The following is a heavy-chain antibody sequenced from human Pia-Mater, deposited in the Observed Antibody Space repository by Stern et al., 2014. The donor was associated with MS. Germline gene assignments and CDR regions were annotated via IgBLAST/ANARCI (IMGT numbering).Heavy chain of an antibody. CDR1: GGSITNRDY. V-gene: IGHV4-39*02. J-gene: IGHJ2*01. D-gene: IGHD4-11*01. Sequence: VQLQESGPGLVKPSETLSLTCSVSGGSITNRDYWGWIRQSPGKGLEWIGSVYYSGITYYRPSLKSRATISIDTSKKHFSLKLNSVTATDTAVYFCARGVTAVTNYVPNWCFDLWGRGTLVTISS. CDR2: VYYSGIT. CDR3: ARGVTAVTNYVPNWCFDL.